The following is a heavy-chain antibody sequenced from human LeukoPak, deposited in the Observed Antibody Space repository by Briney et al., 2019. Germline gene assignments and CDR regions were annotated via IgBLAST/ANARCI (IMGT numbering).Heavy chain of an antibody. CDR3: ARNRSSDYGEVPFDI. CDR2: IYASGGT. V-gene: IGHV4-4*07. CDR1: GGAISNYY. J-gene: IGHJ3*02. D-gene: IGHD4-17*01. Sequence: PSETLSLTCTVSGGAISNYYWSWIRQSAGKGLEWIGQIYASGGTNYNPSLKSRVTMSADKSKNQISLRLSSVTAADTAVYYCARNRSSDYGEVPFDIWGQGTMVTVSS.